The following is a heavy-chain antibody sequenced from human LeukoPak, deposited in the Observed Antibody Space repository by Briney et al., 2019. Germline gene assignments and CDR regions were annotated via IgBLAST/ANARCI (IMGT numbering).Heavy chain of an antibody. CDR1: GGSISSYY. J-gene: IGHJ6*02. D-gene: IGHD6-13*01. CDR3: ARDLAVAAPPPLDYYYYGMDV. V-gene: IGHV4-59*01. CDR2: IYYSGST. Sequence: SETLSLTCTVSGGSISSYYWSWIRQPPGKGLEWIGYIYYSGSTNYNPSLKSRVTISVDTSKNQSSLKLSSVTAADTAVYYCARDLAVAAPPPLDYYYYGMDVWGQGTTVTVSS.